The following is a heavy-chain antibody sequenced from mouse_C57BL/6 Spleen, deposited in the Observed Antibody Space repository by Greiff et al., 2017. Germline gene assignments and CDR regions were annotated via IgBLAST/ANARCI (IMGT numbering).Heavy chain of an antibody. J-gene: IGHJ3*01. CDR3: ARSYSNYVWFAY. D-gene: IGHD2-5*01. CDR1: GFTFSDYY. CDR2: ISNGGGST. Sequence: EVQRVESGGGLVQPGGSLKLSCAASGFTFSDYYMYWVRQTPEKRLEWVAYISNGGGSTYYPDTVKGRFTISRDNAKNTLYLQMSRLKSEDTAMYYCARSYSNYVWFAYWGQGTLVTVSA. V-gene: IGHV5-12*01.